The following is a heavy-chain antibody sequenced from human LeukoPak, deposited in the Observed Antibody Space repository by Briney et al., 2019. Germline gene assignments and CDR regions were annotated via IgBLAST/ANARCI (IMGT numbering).Heavy chain of an antibody. CDR2: LSTETDNT. CDR3: ARSPGGWFHDH. V-gene: IGHV3-23*01. D-gene: IGHD6-19*01. Sequence: GGSLRLSCAASGFIFSSDAMSWVRQAPGKGLEWVSSLSTETDNTYYAVSVKGRFTISRDISKNTLYLQMNSLRGEDTAVYYCARSPGGWFHDHWGQGTLVAVSS. J-gene: IGHJ4*02. CDR1: GFIFSSDA.